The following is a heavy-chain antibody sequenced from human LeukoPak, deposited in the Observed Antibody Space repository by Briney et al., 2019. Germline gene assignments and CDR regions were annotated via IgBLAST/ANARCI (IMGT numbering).Heavy chain of an antibody. CDR3: ARGEGYYYDSSGYYLFDY. J-gene: IGHJ4*02. D-gene: IGHD3-22*01. Sequence: ASVKVSCKASGYTFTGYYMHWVRQAPGQGLEWMGRINPNSGGTNYAQKFQGRVTMTRDTSISTAYMELSRLGSDDTAVYYCARGEGYYYDSSGYYLFDYWGQGTLVTVSS. V-gene: IGHV1-2*06. CDR1: GYTFTGYY. CDR2: INPNSGGT.